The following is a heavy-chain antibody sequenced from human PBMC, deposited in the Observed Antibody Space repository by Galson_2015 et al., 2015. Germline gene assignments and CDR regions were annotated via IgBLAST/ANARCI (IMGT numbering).Heavy chain of an antibody. J-gene: IGHJ4*02. CDR2: IIPIFGTA. Sequence: SVKVSCKASGGTFSSYAISWVRQAPGQGLEWMGGIIPIFGTANYAQKFQGRVTITADESTSTAYRELSSLRSEDTAVYYCASTDIVVVVAATPRITEFDYWGQGTLVTVSS. CDR1: GGTFSSYA. D-gene: IGHD2-15*01. V-gene: IGHV1-69*13. CDR3: ASTDIVVVVAATPRITEFDY.